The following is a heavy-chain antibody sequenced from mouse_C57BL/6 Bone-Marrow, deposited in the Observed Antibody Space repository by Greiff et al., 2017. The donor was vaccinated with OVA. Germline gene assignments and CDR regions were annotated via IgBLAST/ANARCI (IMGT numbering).Heavy chain of an antibody. CDR2: INPNNGGT. D-gene: IGHD4-1*01. J-gene: IGHJ3*01. V-gene: IGHV1-18*01. Sequence: EVKLQESGPELVKPGASVKIPCKASGYTFTDYNMDWVKQSHGKSLEWIGDINPNNGGTNYNQKFKGKATLTVDKSSSTAYMELRSLTSEDTAVYYCARGGLGHRFAYWGQGTLVTVSA. CDR1: GYTFTDYN. CDR3: ARGGLGHRFAY.